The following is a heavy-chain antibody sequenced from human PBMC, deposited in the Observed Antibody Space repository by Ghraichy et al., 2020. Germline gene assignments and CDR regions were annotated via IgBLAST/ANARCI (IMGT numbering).Heavy chain of an antibody. D-gene: IGHD3-9*01. V-gene: IGHV3-15*01. CDR3: GRLGAFDY. Sequence: GGSLRLSCTASGFTFNNAWVTWVRQAPGKGLEWIGRIKSKADGGTTDYGAPVKGRFTISRDDSKNTVYLQMNSLRTEVTAVYYCGRLGAFDYWGQGTLVTVSS. CDR2: IKSKADGGTT. CDR1: GFTFNNAW. J-gene: IGHJ4*02.